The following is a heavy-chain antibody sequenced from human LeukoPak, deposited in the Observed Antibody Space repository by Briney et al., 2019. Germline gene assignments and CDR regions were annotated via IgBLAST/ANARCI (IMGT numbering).Heavy chain of an antibody. J-gene: IGHJ4*02. Sequence: ASVKVSCTASGYTFSSYYMHWVRQAPGQGLEWMGIINPSGDNRSYAQKFQGRVTMTRDMSTSTVYMEVSSLRSEDTAVYYCAGTVTNLGVAIPAHWGQGTLVTVSS. V-gene: IGHV1-46*01. CDR2: INPSGDNR. CDR3: AGTVTNLGVAIPAH. CDR1: GYTFSSYY. D-gene: IGHD3-3*01.